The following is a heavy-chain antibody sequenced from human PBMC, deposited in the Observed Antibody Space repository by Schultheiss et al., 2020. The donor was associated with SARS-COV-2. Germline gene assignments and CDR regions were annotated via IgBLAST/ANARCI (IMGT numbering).Heavy chain of an antibody. J-gene: IGHJ6*02. V-gene: IGHV3-48*04. CDR1: GFTFSSYS. CDR3: ARGGPRAVAPMDV. D-gene: IGHD6-19*01. Sequence: GGSLRLSCAASGFTFSSYSMNWVRQAPGKGLEWVSYISDSDNTLYYADFVKGRFTISRDNTNNSLFLQMNSLRAEDTAVYYCARGGPRAVAPMDVWGQGTTVTVSS. CDR2: ISDSDNTL.